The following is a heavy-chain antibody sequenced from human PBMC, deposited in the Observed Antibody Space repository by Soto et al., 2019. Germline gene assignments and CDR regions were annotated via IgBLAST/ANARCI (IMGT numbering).Heavy chain of an antibody. CDR1: GFTFSSYA. CDR2: ISGSGGST. Sequence: PGGSLRLSCAASGFTFSSYAMSWVRQAPGKGLEWVSAISGSGGSTYYADSVKGRFTISRDNSKNTLYLQMNSLRAEDTAVYYCAKRGRIYYYYGMDVWGQGTTVTVYS. CDR3: AKRGRIYYYYGMDV. V-gene: IGHV3-23*01. J-gene: IGHJ6*02.